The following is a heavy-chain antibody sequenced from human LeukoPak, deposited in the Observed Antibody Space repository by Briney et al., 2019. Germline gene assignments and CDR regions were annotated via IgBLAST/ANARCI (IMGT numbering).Heavy chain of an antibody. V-gene: IGHV4-39*07. CDR2: IYYSGST. D-gene: IGHD4-17*01. Sequence: SETLSLTCTVSGGSISSSSYHWGWIRQPPGKGLEWIGSIYYSGSTYYNPSLKSRATISVDTSKNQSSLKLSSVTAEDTAVYYCARTGSTVTMLYPFDHWGQGTLVTVSS. J-gene: IGHJ4*02. CDR3: ARTGSTVTMLYPFDH. CDR1: GGSISSSSYH.